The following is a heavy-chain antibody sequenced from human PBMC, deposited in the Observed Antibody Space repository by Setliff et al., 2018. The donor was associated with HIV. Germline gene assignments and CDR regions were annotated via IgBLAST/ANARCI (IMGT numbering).Heavy chain of an antibody. CDR3: ATGLTFPSTFDL. J-gene: IGHJ3*01. CDR2: TYNTGST. V-gene: IGHV4-61*01. Sequence: LSLTCTVSGGSRGLMTRYYWSWLRQSPGKGLEWIGYTYNTGSTNYRPSLKSRLTISLDTSKHQISLTLSSVTAADTAIYYCATGLTFPSTFDLWGQGTVVTVSS. D-gene: IGHD1-1*01. CDR1: GGSRGLMTRYY.